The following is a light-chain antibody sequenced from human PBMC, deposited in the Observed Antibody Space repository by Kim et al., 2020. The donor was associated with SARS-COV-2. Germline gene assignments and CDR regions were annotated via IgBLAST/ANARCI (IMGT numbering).Light chain of an antibody. V-gene: IGLV3-25*03. Sequence: SSELTQPPSMSVSPGQTARITCSGDALPKQYAYWYQQKPGQAPVLVIYKDSERPSGIPERFSGSSSGTTVTLTISAFQAEDEADYYCQSTDSSGTFYVFGSGTKVTVL. CDR2: KDS. CDR1: ALPKQY. CDR3: QSTDSSGTFYV. J-gene: IGLJ1*01.